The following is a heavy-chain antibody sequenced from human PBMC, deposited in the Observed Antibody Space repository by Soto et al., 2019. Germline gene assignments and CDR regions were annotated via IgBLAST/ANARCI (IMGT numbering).Heavy chain of an antibody. D-gene: IGHD3-10*01. CDR2: ISAYNGNT. Sequence: QVQLVQSGAEVKKPGASVKVSCKASGYTFTSSGVSWVRQAPGQGLEWMGWISAYNGNTNYAQQVQGRVTMTTETIKDTSYMDQRSRKSNETAVYYCARTIPGSYGSSALDFRGQGTLVTRSS. CDR3: ARTIPGSYGSSALDF. V-gene: IGHV1-18*01. CDR1: GYTFTSSG. J-gene: IGHJ4*02.